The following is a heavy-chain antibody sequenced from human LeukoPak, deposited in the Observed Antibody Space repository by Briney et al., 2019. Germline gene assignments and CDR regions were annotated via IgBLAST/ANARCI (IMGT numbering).Heavy chain of an antibody. CDR3: AKKGIAKGFDY. Sequence: PGGSLRLSCAASGFTFSSYSMNWVRQAPGKGLEWVSSISSSGYIYYADSLKGRFTISRDNPKNSLYLQMYRLTAEDTAVCYCAKKGIAKGFDYWGQGTLVTVSP. J-gene: IGHJ4*02. D-gene: IGHD6-13*01. CDR2: ISSSGYI. CDR1: GFTFSSYS. V-gene: IGHV3-21*01.